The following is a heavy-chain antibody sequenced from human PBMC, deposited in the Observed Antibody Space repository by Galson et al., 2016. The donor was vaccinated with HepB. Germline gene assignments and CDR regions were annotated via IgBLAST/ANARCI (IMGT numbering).Heavy chain of an antibody. V-gene: IGHV3-30-3*01. CDR2: VSYDGSNK. CDR3: ARGRVLGYCSGGSCPDFDY. J-gene: IGHJ4*02. CDR1: GFTFSSYA. Sequence: SLRLSCAASGFTFSSYAMHWVRQAPGKGLEWVAVVSYDGSNKYYADSVKGRFTFSRDNSKNTLYLQMNSLRAEDTAVYYCARGRVLGYCSGGSCPDFDYWGQGTLVTVSS. D-gene: IGHD2-15*01.